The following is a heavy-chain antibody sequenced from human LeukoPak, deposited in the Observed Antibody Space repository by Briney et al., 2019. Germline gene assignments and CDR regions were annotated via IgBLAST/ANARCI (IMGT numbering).Heavy chain of an antibody. J-gene: IGHJ4*02. Sequence: GGSLRLSCAASGFTFSSYAMSWVRQAPGKGLEWVSGINWNGGSTGYADSVKGRFTISRDNAKNSLYLQMNSLRAEDTALYHCAREGQSGSYDYWGQGTLVTVSS. V-gene: IGHV3-20*01. CDR2: INWNGGST. D-gene: IGHD1-26*01. CDR1: GFTFSSYA. CDR3: AREGQSGSYDY.